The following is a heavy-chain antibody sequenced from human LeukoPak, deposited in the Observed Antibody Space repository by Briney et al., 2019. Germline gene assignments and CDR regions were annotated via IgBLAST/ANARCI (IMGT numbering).Heavy chain of an antibody. CDR3: TAGLYDTGGVNH. CDR1: GFIFTNAW. D-gene: IGHD3-22*01. J-gene: IGHJ4*02. Sequence: SGGSLRLSCTASGFIFTNAWMTWVRQAPGKGLEWVGRDRGTKDYAAPVKDRFSISRDNSKNTLYLVMINPKTEDTAVYYCTAGLYDTGGVNHWGQGTLVTVSS. CDR2: DRGTK. V-gene: IGHV3-66*01.